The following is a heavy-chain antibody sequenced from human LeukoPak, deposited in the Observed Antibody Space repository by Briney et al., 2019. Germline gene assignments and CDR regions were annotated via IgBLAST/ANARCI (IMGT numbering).Heavy chain of an antibody. Sequence: GGSLTLSCAASGFTFSSYAMHWVRQAPGKGLEWVAFIRYDGSNTYYADSVKGRFTICRDTSKNTMYLQTNSLRAEHTAVYYCAKAHWNVLGDLLYYYYRDVGAKGT. CDR3: AKAHWNVLGDLLYYYYRDV. CDR1: GFTFSSYA. J-gene: IGHJ6*03. CDR2: IRYDGSNT. D-gene: IGHD1-1*01. V-gene: IGHV3-30*02.